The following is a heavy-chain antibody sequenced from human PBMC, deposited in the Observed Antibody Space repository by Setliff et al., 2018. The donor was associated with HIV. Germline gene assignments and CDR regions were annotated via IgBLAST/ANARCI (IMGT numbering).Heavy chain of an antibody. Sequence: ASVKVSCKASGYTFTSYDINWVRQATGQGLEWMGWMNPNSGNTGYAQKFQGRVTMTRNTSIRTAYMELSSLRSEDTAMYFCARDNYYDTSGAIGYWGQGTMVTVSS. J-gene: IGHJ4*02. CDR2: MNPNSGNT. CDR3: ARDNYYDTSGAIGY. CDR1: GYTFTSYD. V-gene: IGHV1-8*02. D-gene: IGHD3-22*01.